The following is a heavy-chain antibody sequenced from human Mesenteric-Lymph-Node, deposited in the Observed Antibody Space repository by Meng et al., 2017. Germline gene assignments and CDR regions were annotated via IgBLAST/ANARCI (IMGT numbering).Heavy chain of an antibody. D-gene: IGHD2-2*01. CDR2: IIPIFGTA. J-gene: IGHJ6*02. CDR3: AGGYCSSTSCYDYYYYYGMDV. Sequence: SVKVSCKASGGTFSSYAISWVRQAPGQGLEWMGGIIPIFGTANYAQKFQGRVTITADKSTSTAYMELSSLRSEDTAVYYCAGGYCSSTSCYDYYYYYGMDVWGQGTTVTVSS. CDR1: GGTFSSYA. V-gene: IGHV1-69*06.